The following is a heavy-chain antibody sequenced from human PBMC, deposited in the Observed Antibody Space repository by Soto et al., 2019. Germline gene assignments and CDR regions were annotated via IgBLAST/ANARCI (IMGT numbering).Heavy chain of an antibody. CDR1: GYTFTSYG. CDR3: AGDQVGSATGFGY. D-gene: IGHD1-1*01. Sequence: QVQLVQSGAEVKKPGASVKVSCRSSGYTFTSYGINWVRQAPGQGLEWMGWLSTYNGNTNYAQKLQGRVTMTTDTTTNTAYRELGGLSSGATPIFFCAGDQVGSATGFGYWGQGTLVTVSS. V-gene: IGHV1-18*01. CDR2: LSTYNGNT. J-gene: IGHJ4*02.